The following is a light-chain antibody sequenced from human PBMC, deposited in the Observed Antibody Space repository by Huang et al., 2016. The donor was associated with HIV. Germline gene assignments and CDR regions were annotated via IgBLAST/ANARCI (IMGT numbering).Light chain of an antibody. CDR3: QQYGSTPRT. CDR2: GAS. CDR1: QTVGH. V-gene: IGKV3-20*01. J-gene: IGKJ3*01. Sequence: EIVLTQSPGTLSLSPGERATLSCRASQTVGHLAWYQQKPGQAPRLLIYGASTRAPGIADRFSGSGSGTDFTLIISRLELEDFAVYYCQQYGSTPRTFGPGTKVDIK.